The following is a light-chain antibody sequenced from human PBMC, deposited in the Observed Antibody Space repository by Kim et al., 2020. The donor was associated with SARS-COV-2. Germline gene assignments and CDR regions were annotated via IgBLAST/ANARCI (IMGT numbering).Light chain of an antibody. CDR2: GNS. Sequence: ATTSCTGSSSNIGAGYDVHWYQQLPGTAPKRLIYGNSNRPSGVPDRFSGSKSGTSASLAITGLQAEDEADYYCQSYDSSLSGWVFGGGTQLTVL. J-gene: IGLJ3*02. CDR3: QSYDSSLSGWV. CDR1: SSNIGAGYD. V-gene: IGLV1-40*01.